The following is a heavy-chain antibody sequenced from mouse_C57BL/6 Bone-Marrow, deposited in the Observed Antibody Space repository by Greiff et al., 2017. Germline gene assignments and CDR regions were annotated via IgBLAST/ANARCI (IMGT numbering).Heavy chain of an antibody. V-gene: IGHV1-59*01. D-gene: IGHD4-1*01. CDR3: ARNNWPYVDY. J-gene: IGHJ2*01. CDR1: GYTFTSYW. Sequence: QVQLQQPGAELVRPGTSVKLSCKASGYTFTSYWMHLVKQRPGQGLEWIGVIDPSDSYTNYNQKFKGKATLTVDTSSSTAYMQLSSLTSEDSAVYYCARNNWPYVDYWGQGTTLTVSS. CDR2: IDPSDSYT.